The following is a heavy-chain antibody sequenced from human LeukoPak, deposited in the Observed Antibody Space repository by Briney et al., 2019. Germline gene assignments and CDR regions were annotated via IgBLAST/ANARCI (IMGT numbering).Heavy chain of an antibody. J-gene: IGHJ6*02. V-gene: IGHV3-33*01. CDR3: ARDQGCGSCYSHSYGMDV. D-gene: IGHD2-15*01. CDR1: GFTFSSYG. CDR2: IWYDGSNK. Sequence: PGRSLRLSCAASGFTFSSYGMHWVRQAPGKGLEWVAVIWYDGSNKYYADSVKGRFTISRDNSKNTLYLQMNSLRAEDTAVYYCARDQGCGSCYSHSYGMDVWGQGTTVTVSS.